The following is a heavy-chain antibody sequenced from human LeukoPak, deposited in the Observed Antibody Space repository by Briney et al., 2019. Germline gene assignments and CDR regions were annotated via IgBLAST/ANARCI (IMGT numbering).Heavy chain of an antibody. CDR3: AREGYGDYHFDY. CDR1: GFTFSSYS. J-gene: IGHJ4*02. Sequence: GGSLRLSCAASGFTFSSYSMNWVRQAPGKGLEWVSSISGTSSYICYADSLKGRFTISRDNAKNSLYLQMNSLRAEDTAVYYCAREGYGDYHFDYWGQGSLVTVSS. CDR2: ISGTSSYI. V-gene: IGHV3-21*01. D-gene: IGHD4-17*01.